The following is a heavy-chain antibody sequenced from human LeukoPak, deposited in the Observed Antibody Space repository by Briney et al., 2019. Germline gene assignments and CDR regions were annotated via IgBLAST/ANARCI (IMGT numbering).Heavy chain of an antibody. CDR1: GYTFTGYY. CDR3: ARGWDFWSGYYILDFDY. V-gene: IGHV1-2*02. Sequence: ASVKVSCKASGYTFTGYYMHWVRQAPGQGLEWMGWINPNSGGTNYAQKFQGRVTMTRDTSLSTAYMELSRLRSDDTAVYYCARGWDFWSGYYILDFDYWGQGTLVTVSS. J-gene: IGHJ4*02. D-gene: IGHD3-3*01. CDR2: INPNSGGT.